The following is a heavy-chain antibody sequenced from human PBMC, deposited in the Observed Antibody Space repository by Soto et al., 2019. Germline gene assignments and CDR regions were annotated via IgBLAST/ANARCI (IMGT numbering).Heavy chain of an antibody. Sequence: PSETLSLTCPVSGGSISSYFLSWIRQPPGKGLEWIGYIYYSGSTNYNPSLKSRVTISVDTSKNQLSLKLSSVTAADTAVYYCARVGYCGGDCSFPDYWGQGTLVTVSS. V-gene: IGHV4-59*01. J-gene: IGHJ4*02. CDR1: GGSISSYF. D-gene: IGHD2-21*02. CDR2: IYYSGST. CDR3: ARVGYCGGDCSFPDY.